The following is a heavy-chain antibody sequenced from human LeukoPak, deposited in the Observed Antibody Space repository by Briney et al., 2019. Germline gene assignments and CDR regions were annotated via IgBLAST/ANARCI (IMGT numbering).Heavy chain of an antibody. D-gene: IGHD5-18*01. CDR3: ARVAVDTAMVTGAGYYFDY. V-gene: IGHV1-2*04. CDR1: GYTFTGYY. CDR2: INPNSGGT. Sequence: ASVKVSCKASGYTFTGYYMHWVRQAPRQGLEWMGWINPNSGGTNYAQKFQGWVTMTRDTSISTAYMELSRLRSDDTAVYYCARVAVDTAMVTGAGYYFDYWGQGTLVTVSS. J-gene: IGHJ4*02.